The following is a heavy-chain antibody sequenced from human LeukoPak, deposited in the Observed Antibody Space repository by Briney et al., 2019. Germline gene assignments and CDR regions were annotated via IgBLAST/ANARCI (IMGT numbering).Heavy chain of an antibody. D-gene: IGHD3-22*01. CDR2: IYHSGST. J-gene: IGHJ4*02. CDR3: AKHSFDSGDYFDG. Sequence: SETLSLTCTVSGGSISSYYWSWIRQPPGEGLEWIGFIYHSGSTNYNPSLKSRVTISVDTSTNQLSLKMKSVTAADTAVYYCAKHSFDSGDYFDGWGQGTLVTVSS. CDR1: GGSISSYY. V-gene: IGHV4-59*08.